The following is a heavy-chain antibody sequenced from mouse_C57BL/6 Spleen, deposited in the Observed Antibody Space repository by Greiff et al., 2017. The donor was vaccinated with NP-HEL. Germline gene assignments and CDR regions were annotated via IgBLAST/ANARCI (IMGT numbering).Heavy chain of an antibody. V-gene: IGHV1-55*01. Sequence: QVQLQQSGAELVKPGASVKMSCKASGYTFTSYWITWVKQRPGQGLEWIGDIYPGSGSTNYNEKFKSKATLTVDPSSSTAYMQLSSLTSEDSAVYYCAREGGYDYDGSDYWGQGTTLTVSS. J-gene: IGHJ2*01. CDR2: IYPGSGST. D-gene: IGHD2-4*01. CDR1: GYTFTSYW. CDR3: AREGGYDYDGSDY.